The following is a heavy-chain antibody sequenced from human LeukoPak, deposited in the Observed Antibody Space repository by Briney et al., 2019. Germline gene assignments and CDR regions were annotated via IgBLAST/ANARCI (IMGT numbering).Heavy chain of an antibody. V-gene: IGHV4-59*01. CDR2: IYYSGST. CDR1: GGSISSYY. Sequence: PSETLSLTCTVSGGSISSYYWSWIRQPPGKGMEWIGYIYYSGSTNYKHSLKRRVTISVDTSKNQFSLKLSSVTAADTAVYYCAREFRGSYALDYWGQGTLVTVSS. D-gene: IGHD1-26*01. CDR3: AREFRGSYALDY. J-gene: IGHJ4*02.